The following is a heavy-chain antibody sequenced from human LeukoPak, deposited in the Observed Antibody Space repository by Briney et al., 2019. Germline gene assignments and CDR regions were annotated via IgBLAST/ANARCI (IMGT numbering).Heavy chain of an antibody. CDR3: ARGGLVGATTDY. CDR2: IIPIFGTA. V-gene: IGHV1-69*05. Sequence: ASVKVSCKASGGTFSSYAISWVRQAPGQGLEWMGGIIPIFGTANYAQKFQGRVTITTDESTSTAYMELSSLRSEDTAVYYCARGGLVGATTDYWGQGTLVTVSS. D-gene: IGHD1-26*01. CDR1: GGTFSSYA. J-gene: IGHJ4*02.